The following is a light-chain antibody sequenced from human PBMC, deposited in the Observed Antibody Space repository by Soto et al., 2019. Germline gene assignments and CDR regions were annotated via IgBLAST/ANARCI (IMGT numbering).Light chain of an antibody. CDR2: GAS. Sequence: IVMSQSPATLSLSPVERASPCCRASQSFSSNLAWYQQKPGQAPRLLIYGASTRATGVPARFSGSGSGTEFTLTISSLEPEDSAVYSCQQRNVWPPVTFGQGTRLEIK. J-gene: IGKJ5*01. CDR3: QQRNVWPPVT. CDR1: QSFSSN. V-gene: IGKV3-15*01.